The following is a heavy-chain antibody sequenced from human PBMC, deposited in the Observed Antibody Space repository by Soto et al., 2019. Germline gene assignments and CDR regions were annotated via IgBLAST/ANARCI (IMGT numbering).Heavy chain of an antibody. D-gene: IGHD5-12*01. CDR2: SFSSGST. J-gene: IGHJ4*01. V-gene: IGHV4-4*07. CDR1: GGSINTFY. CDR3: AREASYSAYNFEPGIQLCSFDF. Sequence: SETLSLTCTVSGGSINTFYWSWVRQPAGKGLEWIGRSFSSGSTSFNPSLESRGAMSVGTSKNHFSLTLSSVTASDMAVYYPAREASYSAYNFEPGIQLCSFDFWGKGALVTTSS.